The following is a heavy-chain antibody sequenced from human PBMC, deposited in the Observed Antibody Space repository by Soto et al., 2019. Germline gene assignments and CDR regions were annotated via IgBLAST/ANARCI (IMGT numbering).Heavy chain of an antibody. J-gene: IGHJ4*02. CDR2: VNPDGSDT. CDR1: GFTFSSYW. CDR3: ARVAVGSYYFDY. D-gene: IGHD6-13*01. V-gene: IGHV3-74*01. Sequence: EVQLVESGGGLVQPGGSLRLSCAASGFTFSSYWMHWVRQAPGKGLVWVPRVNPDGSDTSYADSVKGRFTNSRDNAKNTLYLQMNSLRAEDTAVYYCARVAVGSYYFDYWGQGTLLTVSS.